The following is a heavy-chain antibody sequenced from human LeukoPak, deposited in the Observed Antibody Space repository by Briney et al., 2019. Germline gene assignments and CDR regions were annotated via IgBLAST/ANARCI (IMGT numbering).Heavy chain of an antibody. V-gene: IGHV4-34*01. CDR2: INHSGST. D-gene: IGHD2-15*01. CDR3: ASAFLRGVVVAAITRRWYDP. J-gene: IGHJ5*02. CDR1: GGSFRGYY. Sequence: SETLSLTCAVYGGSFRGYYWIWIRQPPGKGLEWSGEINHSGSTKYNPSLKSRVTISVDTSKNQFSLKPSSVTAADTAVYYCASAFLRGVVVAAITRRWYDPWGQGTLVTVSS.